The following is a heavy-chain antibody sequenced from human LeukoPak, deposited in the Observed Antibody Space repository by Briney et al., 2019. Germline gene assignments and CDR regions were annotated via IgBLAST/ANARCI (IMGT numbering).Heavy chain of an antibody. Sequence: GGALRLTCTASGFTFSSYGMHWVGQAPGKGLEWGAVIWFDGGNKYYADSVKGRFTISRDNSKNTLYLQMNSLRGEDTAVYYCARDSSGWFDYWGQGTLVTVSS. CDR2: IWFDGGNK. CDR1: GFTFSSYG. J-gene: IGHJ4*02. D-gene: IGHD6-19*01. CDR3: ARDSSGWFDY. V-gene: IGHV3-33*01.